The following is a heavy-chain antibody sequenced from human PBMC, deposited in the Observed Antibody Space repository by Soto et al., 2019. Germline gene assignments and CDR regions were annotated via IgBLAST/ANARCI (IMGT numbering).Heavy chain of an antibody. CDR2: ISYDVSNE. V-gene: IGHV3-30*18. CDR1: GFTFSSYG. D-gene: IGHD3-10*01. J-gene: IGHJ6*02. CDR3: VKDHGSGSYYWYFYGMDV. Sequence: QVQLVESGGGVVQPGRSLRLSCAASGFTFSSYGMHWVRQAPGKGLEWVAVISYDVSNEYYADSVKGRFTISRDNSKNTLSLQMNSLRAEDTAVYYCVKDHGSGSYYWYFYGMDVWGQGTTVTVSS.